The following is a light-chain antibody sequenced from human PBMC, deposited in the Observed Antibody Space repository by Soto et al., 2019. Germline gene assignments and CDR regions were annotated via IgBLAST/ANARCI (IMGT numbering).Light chain of an antibody. CDR3: QQRSNWPPIT. V-gene: IGKV3-11*01. J-gene: IGKJ5*01. CDR2: DAS. CDR1: QSVSSY. Sequence: EIVMTQSPATLSLSPGERATLSCRASQSVSSYLAWYQQKPGQAPRLLIYDASDRATGVPGRFSGSGSGTDFTLTIGSLEPEDFAVYFCQQRSNWPPITFGQGTRLEIK.